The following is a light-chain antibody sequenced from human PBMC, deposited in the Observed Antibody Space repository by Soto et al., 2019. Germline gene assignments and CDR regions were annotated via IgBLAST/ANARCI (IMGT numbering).Light chain of an antibody. Sequence: IVMTQSPATLSVSPGERVTISCRASQSVTNTLAWYQHKPGQAPRLLIYGASSRATGIPDRFSGSGSETDFTLTISRLEPEDFAVYYCQQRSDWPPITFGQGTRLEIK. CDR3: QQRSDWPPIT. J-gene: IGKJ5*01. V-gene: IGKV3D-20*02. CDR2: GAS. CDR1: QSVTNT.